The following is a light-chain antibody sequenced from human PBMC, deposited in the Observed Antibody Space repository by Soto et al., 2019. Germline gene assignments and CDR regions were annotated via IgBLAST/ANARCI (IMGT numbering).Light chain of an antibody. CDR1: QRVSSSY. Sequence: EIVLTQSPGTLSLSPGERATLSCRASQRVSSSYLAWYQQKPGQAPRLLIYGASSRAAGIPDRFSGSGSGTDFTLTISRLEPEDFAVYYCQQSGSSPGTFGQGTKVEI. V-gene: IGKV3-20*01. CDR3: QQSGSSPGT. J-gene: IGKJ1*01. CDR2: GAS.